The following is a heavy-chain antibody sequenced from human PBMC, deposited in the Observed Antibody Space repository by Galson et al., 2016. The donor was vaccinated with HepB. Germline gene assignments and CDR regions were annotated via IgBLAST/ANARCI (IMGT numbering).Heavy chain of an antibody. J-gene: IGHJ4*02. V-gene: IGHV3-48*02. Sequence: SLRLSCATSGFTFSSYAMTLVRQAPGKGLEWVSYIGRSSTPIYYGDSVKGRFTISRDNAENSLYLQMNSLGDEDTAVYYCSRDSGVSGADDYWGQGTLVIVSS. CDR3: SRDSGVSGADDY. CDR2: IGRSSTPI. CDR1: GFTFSSYA. D-gene: IGHD6-13*01.